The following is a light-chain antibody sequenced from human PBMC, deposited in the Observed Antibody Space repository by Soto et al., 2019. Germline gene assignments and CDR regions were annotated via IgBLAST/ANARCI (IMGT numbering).Light chain of an antibody. CDR1: QCFSSY. CDR2: DAS. V-gene: IGKV3-11*01. Sequence: EIVLTQSPATLSLSPGERATLSCRASQCFSSYLAWYQQKPGQAPRLLIYDASNRATGIPARFSGSGSGTDFTLTICSLEPEDFAVYYCQQRSNWLTFGGGTKVDIK. CDR3: QQRSNWLT. J-gene: IGKJ4*01.